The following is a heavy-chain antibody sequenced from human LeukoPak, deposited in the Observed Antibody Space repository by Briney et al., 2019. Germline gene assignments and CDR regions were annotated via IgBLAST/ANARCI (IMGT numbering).Heavy chain of an antibody. V-gene: IGHV3-23*01. D-gene: IGHD6-6*01. J-gene: IGHJ4*02. CDR3: AVPSIAARLGDY. CDR1: GFTFSSYA. Sequence: GGSLRLSCAASGFTFSSYAMSWVRQAPGKGLEWVPAISGSGGSTYYADSVKGRFTISRDNSKNTLYLQMNSLRAEDTAVYYCAVPSIAARLGDYWGQGTLVTVPS. CDR2: ISGSGGST.